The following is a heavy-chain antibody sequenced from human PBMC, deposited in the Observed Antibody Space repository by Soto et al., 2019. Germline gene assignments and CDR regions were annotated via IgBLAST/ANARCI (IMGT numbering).Heavy chain of an antibody. J-gene: IGHJ6*02. Sequence: QVQLMQSGAEVKKPGSSVKVSCKASGGTFSTSAISWVRQAPGEGLEWVGGIMPVFATPDYAKKFQGRVTISADESTTSASLELTSLTTDDTAVYYCARDKDRQQLGGNYYYILDVWGQGTAITVSS. CDR1: GGTFSTSA. V-gene: IGHV1-69*12. D-gene: IGHD3-3*02. CDR2: IMPVFATP. CDR3: ARDKDRQQLGGNYYYILDV.